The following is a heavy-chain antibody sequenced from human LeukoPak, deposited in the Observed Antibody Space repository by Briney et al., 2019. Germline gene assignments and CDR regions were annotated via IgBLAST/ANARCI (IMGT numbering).Heavy chain of an antibody. CDR3: ARDWSRGYSYGYDYFDY. Sequence: ASVKVSCKASGYTFTSYYMHWVRQAPGQGLEWMGIINPSGGSTSYAQKFQGRVTMTRDTSTSTVYMELSSLRSEDTAVYYCARDWSRGYSYGYDYFDYWGQGTLVTVSS. CDR1: GYTFTSYY. D-gene: IGHD5-18*01. V-gene: IGHV1-46*01. CDR2: INPSGGST. J-gene: IGHJ4*02.